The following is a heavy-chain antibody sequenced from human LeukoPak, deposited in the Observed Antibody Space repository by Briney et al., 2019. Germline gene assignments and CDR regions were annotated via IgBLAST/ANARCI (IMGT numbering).Heavy chain of an antibody. Sequence: SETLSLTCTVSGGSISSYYWSWIRQPAGKGLEWIGRIYTSGSTNYNPSLKSRVTMSVDTSKNQFSLKLSSVTAADTAVYYCARDSSGAPPYYFDYWGQGTLVTVSS. CDR2: IYTSGST. D-gene: IGHD1-26*01. J-gene: IGHJ4*02. CDR3: ARDSSGAPPYYFDY. V-gene: IGHV4-4*07. CDR1: GGSISSYY.